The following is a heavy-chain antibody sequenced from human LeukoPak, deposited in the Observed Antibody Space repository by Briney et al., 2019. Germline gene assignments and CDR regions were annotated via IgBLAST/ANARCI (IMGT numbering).Heavy chain of an antibody. Sequence: ASVKVSCKASGYTFTSYGISWVRQAPGQGLEWMGWINPNSGGTNYAQKFQGRVTMTRDTSISTAYMELSRLRSDDTAVYYCARDAAYCGGDCYSDYWGQGALVTVSS. D-gene: IGHD2-21*02. CDR1: GYTFTSYG. CDR3: ARDAAYCGGDCYSDY. CDR2: INPNSGGT. V-gene: IGHV1-2*02. J-gene: IGHJ4*02.